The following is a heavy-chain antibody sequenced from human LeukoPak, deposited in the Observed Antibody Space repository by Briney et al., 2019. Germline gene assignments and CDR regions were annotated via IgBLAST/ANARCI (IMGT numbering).Heavy chain of an antibody. CDR3: ARTRVVIGVTDYLDY. CDR1: GFTVSSNY. J-gene: IGHJ4*02. CDR2: IYSGGSS. D-gene: IGHD3-3*01. Sequence: PGGSLRLSCAASGFTVSSNYMSWVRQAPGKGLEWVSVIYSGGSSYYADSVRDRFTISRDNAKNTLYLQMNSLRAEDTAVYYCARTRVVIGVTDYLDYWGQGTLVTVPS. V-gene: IGHV3-66*01.